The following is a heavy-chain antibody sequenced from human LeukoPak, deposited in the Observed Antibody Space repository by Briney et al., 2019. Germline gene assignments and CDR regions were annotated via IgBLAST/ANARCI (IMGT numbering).Heavy chain of an antibody. CDR2: INSDGSST. Sequence: GGSLRLSCAASGFTFRSYWMHWVRQAPGKGLVWVSRINSDGSSTSYADSVKGRFTISRDNAKNTLYLQMNSLRAEDTAVYYCARDQLELPAFDIWGQGTMVTVSS. D-gene: IGHD1-7*01. V-gene: IGHV3-74*01. CDR3: ARDQLELPAFDI. J-gene: IGHJ3*02. CDR1: GFTFRSYW.